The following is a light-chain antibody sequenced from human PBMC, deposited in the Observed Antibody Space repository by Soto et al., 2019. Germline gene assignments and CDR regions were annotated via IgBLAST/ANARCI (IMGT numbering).Light chain of an antibody. Sequence: QSVLTQPPSVSGAPGQRVTISCTGSSSNIGARYAVQWYQQLPGTAPKLLIYGNNNRPSGVPDRFSGSKSGTSAPLAITGLQAEDDSVYCCPSYPTSLRRYVLGAGPIVTDL. CDR3: PSYPTSLRRYV. J-gene: IGLJ1*01. CDR2: GNN. CDR1: SSNIGARYA. V-gene: IGLV1-40*01.